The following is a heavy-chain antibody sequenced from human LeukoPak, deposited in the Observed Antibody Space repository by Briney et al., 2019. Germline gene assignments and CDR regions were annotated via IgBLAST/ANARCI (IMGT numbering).Heavy chain of an antibody. CDR1: GGTFSSYA. J-gene: IGHJ4*02. D-gene: IGHD5-18*01. Sequence: SVKVSCKASGGTFSSYAISWVRQAPGQGLEWMGGIIPIFGTANYTQKFQGRVTITADKSTSTAYMELSSLRSEDTAVYYCARVRKDTAMVFDYWGQGTLVTVSS. V-gene: IGHV1-69*06. CDR2: IIPIFGTA. CDR3: ARVRKDTAMVFDY.